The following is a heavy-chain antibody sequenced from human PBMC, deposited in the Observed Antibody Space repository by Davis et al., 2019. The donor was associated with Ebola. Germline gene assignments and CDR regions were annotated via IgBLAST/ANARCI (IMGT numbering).Heavy chain of an antibody. V-gene: IGHV1-69*06. J-gene: IGHJ6*02. D-gene: IGHD6-19*01. Sequence: SVKVSCKASGGTFSSYAISWVRQAPGQGLEWMGGIIPIFGTANYAQKFQGRVTITADKSTSTAYMELSSLRSEDTAVYYCARPVAGELFYYYYGMDVWGQGTTVTVSS. CDR1: GGTFSSYA. CDR3: ARPVAGELFYYYYGMDV. CDR2: IIPIFGTA.